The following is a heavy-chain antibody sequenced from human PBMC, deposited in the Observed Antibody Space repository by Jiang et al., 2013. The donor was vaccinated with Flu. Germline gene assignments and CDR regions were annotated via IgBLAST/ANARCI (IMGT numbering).Heavy chain of an antibody. CDR3: ARKYDSSGYYDY. CDR2: ISGSGGSA. J-gene: IGHJ4*02. Sequence: QLLESGGGLVQPGGSLRLSCVASGFTLSRYAMSWVRQAPGKGLEWVSAISGSGGSAFYADSVKGRFTISRDNSKNTLYVQMNSLRAEDTAIYYRARKYDSSGYYDYWGQGTLVTVSS. CDR1: GFTLSRYA. V-gene: IGHV3-23*01. D-gene: IGHD3-22*01.